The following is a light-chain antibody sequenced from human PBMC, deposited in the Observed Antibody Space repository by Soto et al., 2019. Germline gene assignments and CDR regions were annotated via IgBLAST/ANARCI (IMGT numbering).Light chain of an antibody. CDR1: CSDVGGYNY. Sequence: QSALTQPPSASGSPGQSVTISCTGTCSDVGGYNYVSWYQQHPGKAPKLMVYEVSKRPSGGPDRFSGSKSGNTASLSVSGLQAEDEADYYCSSYAGSKNVVFGGGTKRTVL. V-gene: IGLV2-8*01. CDR3: SSYAGSKNVV. CDR2: EVS. J-gene: IGLJ2*01.